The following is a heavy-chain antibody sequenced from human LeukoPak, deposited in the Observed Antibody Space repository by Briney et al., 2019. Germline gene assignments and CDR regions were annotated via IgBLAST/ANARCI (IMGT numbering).Heavy chain of an antibody. CDR3: AREGYSYGSSHFDY. Sequence: SETLSLTCTVSGGSISSYYWSWIRQPAGEGLEWIGRLHTSGSTHYNPSLKSRVTMSVDTSKNQFSLKLSSVTAADTAVYYCAREGYSYGSSHFDYWGQGTLVTVSS. CDR2: LHTSGST. J-gene: IGHJ4*02. V-gene: IGHV4-4*07. D-gene: IGHD5-18*01. CDR1: GGSISSYY.